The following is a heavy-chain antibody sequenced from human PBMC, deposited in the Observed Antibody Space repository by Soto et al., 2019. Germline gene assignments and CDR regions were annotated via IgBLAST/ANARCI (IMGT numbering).Heavy chain of an antibody. CDR2: IIPVFGTP. Sequence: QVQVVQSGAEVKKPGSSVKVSCKASGGSFSNYGISWVRQAPGQGLEWMGGIIPVFGTPHYAQKFQDRVTITADESTSTVYMEESSLTSEDTAVYYCARGDATKIIVTTYYGLDVWGQGTTVTVSS. J-gene: IGHJ6*02. V-gene: IGHV1-69*12. CDR3: ARGDATKIIVTTYYGLDV. D-gene: IGHD3-22*01. CDR1: GGSFSNYG.